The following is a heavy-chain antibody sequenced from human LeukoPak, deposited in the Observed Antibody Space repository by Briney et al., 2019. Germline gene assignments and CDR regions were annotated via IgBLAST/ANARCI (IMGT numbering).Heavy chain of an antibody. J-gene: IGHJ5*02. D-gene: IGHD2-2*01. CDR2: IHYDGGNE. CDR1: GFPLSNSG. CDR3: ARGLPSSTRTYNWFDP. Sequence: PGGSLRLSCAASGFPLSNSGMHWVRQAPGKGLEWVAFIHYDGGNEYNGDSVKGRFTISRDNSKNTLYLQMNSLRPEDTAVYYCARGLPSSTRTYNWFDPWGPGTLVTVSS. V-gene: IGHV3-30*02.